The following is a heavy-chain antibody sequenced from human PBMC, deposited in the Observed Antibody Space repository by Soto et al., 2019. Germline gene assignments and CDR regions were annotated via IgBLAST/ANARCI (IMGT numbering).Heavy chain of an antibody. CDR3: TRHCSSTSCYTAFNYYYGMDV. Sequence: PGGSLRLSCAASGFTFSGSAMHWVRQASGKGLEWVGRIRSKANSYATAYAASVKGRFTISRDDSKNTAYLQMNSLKTEDTAVYYCTRHCSSTSCYTAFNYYYGMDVWGQGTTVTVSS. CDR2: IRSKANSYAT. V-gene: IGHV3-73*01. CDR1: GFTFSGSA. J-gene: IGHJ6*02. D-gene: IGHD2-2*02.